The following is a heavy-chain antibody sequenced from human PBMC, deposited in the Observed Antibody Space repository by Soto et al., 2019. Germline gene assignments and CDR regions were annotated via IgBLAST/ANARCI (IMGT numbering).Heavy chain of an antibody. CDR2: IFYTGNT. CDR1: GGTIRSDY. J-gene: IGHJ4*02. Sequence: SETLSLTCSVSGGTIRSDYWNWIRQPPGKGLEWIGYIFYTGNTNYNPSLKSRVTISVDTSKNHFSLNLSSLTAADTAVYYCARGRGNFDFWGQGTLVTVSS. D-gene: IGHD3-10*01. CDR3: ARGRGNFDF. V-gene: IGHV4-59*01.